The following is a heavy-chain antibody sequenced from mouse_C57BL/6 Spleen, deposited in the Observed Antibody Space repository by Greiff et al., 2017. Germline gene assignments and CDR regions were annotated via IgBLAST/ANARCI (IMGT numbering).Heavy chain of an antibody. D-gene: IGHD2-5*01. CDR3: ARLGSKGRYFDV. J-gene: IGHJ1*03. CDR2: IYPGDGDT. CDR1: GYAFSSYW. V-gene: IGHV1-80*01. Sequence: VQLQQSGAELVKPGASVKISCKASGYAFSSYWMNWVKQRPGKGLEWIGQIYPGDGDTNYNGKFKGKDTLTADKSSSTAYMQLSSLTSEDSAVYFCARLGSKGRYFDVWGTGTTVTASS.